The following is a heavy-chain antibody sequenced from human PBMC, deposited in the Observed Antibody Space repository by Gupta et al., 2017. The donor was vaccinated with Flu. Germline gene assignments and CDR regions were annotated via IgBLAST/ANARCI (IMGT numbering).Heavy chain of an antibody. CDR3: ARGPNKHDSSSWYYFDY. CDR1: GGSFSGYY. Sequence: QVQLQQWGAGLLKPSETLSLTCAVYGGSFSGYYWSWIRQPPGKGLEWIGEINHSGSTNYNPSLKSRVTISVDTSKNQFSLKLSSVTAADTAVYYCARGPNKHDSSSWYYFDYWGQGTLVTVSS. J-gene: IGHJ4*02. V-gene: IGHV4-34*01. D-gene: IGHD6-13*01. CDR2: INHSGST.